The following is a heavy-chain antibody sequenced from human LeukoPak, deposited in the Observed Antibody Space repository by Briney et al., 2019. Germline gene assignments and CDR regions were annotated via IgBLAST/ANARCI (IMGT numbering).Heavy chain of an antibody. Sequence: SETLSLTCTVSGGSISSHYWSWIRQPPGKGLEWIGYIYYSGSTNYNPSLKSRVTISVDTSKNQFSLKLSSVTAADTAVYYCARAPIVVVPATTVPDAFDIWGQGTMVTVSS. J-gene: IGHJ3*02. V-gene: IGHV4-59*11. CDR3: ARAPIVVVPATTVPDAFDI. CDR2: IYYSGST. D-gene: IGHD2-2*01. CDR1: GGSISSHY.